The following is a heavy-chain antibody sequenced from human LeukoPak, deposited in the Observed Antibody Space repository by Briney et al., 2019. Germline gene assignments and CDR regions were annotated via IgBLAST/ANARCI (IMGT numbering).Heavy chain of an antibody. Sequence: PGGSLRLSCAVSGFTFSSYEMNWVRQAPGKGLEWLSYITSSGSTIYYADSVKGRFTISRDNAKNSLYLQMNSLRAEDTAIYSCGGNRGFCRSTGGPTYFDYGGREPLVTVPS. V-gene: IGHV3-48*03. CDR1: GFTFSSYE. J-gene: IGHJ4*02. CDR3: GGNRGFCRSTGGPTYFDY. CDR2: ITSSGSTI. D-gene: IGHD2-2*01.